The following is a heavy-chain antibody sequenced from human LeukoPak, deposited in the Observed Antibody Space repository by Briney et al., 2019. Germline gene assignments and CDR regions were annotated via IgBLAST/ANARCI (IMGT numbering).Heavy chain of an antibody. J-gene: IGHJ4*02. CDR3: AKDLYGSGSYESRLFDY. D-gene: IGHD3-10*01. V-gene: IGHV3-30*02. CDR2: IRFDESKA. Sequence: PGGSLRLSCAASGFTFSSYGMHWVRQAPGKGLEWVAFIRFDESKAFYADSVKGRFTISRDNSRNTLFLQMNSLRVEDTAVYYCAKDLYGSGSYESRLFDYWGQGTLVTVSS. CDR1: GFTFSSYG.